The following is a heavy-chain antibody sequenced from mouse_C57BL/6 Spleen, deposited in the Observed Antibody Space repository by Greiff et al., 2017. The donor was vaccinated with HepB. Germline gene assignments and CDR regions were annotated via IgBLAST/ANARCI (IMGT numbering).Heavy chain of an antibody. CDR1: GYTFTDYY. CDR2: INPNNGGT. J-gene: IGHJ3*01. CDR3: AREILRFIFAY. Sequence: EVQLQQSGPELVKPGASVKISCKASGYTFTDYYMNWVKQSHGKSLEWIGDINPNNGGTSYNQKFKGKATLTVDKSSSTAYMELRSLTSEDSAVYYCAREILRFIFAYWGQGTLVTVSA. D-gene: IGHD1-1*01. V-gene: IGHV1-26*01.